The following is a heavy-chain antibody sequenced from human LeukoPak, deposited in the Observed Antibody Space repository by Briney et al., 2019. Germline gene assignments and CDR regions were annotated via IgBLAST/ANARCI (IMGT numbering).Heavy chain of an antibody. CDR2: ISSSSSYI. CDR1: GFTFSSYA. D-gene: IGHD6-13*01. V-gene: IGHV3-21*01. Sequence: GGSLRLSCSASGFTFSSYAMHWVRQAPGKGLEWVSSISSSSSYIYYADSVKGRFTISRDNAKNSLYLQMNSLRAEDTAVYYCARVYSSSWSNWFDPWGQGTLVTVSS. CDR3: ARVYSSSWSNWFDP. J-gene: IGHJ5*02.